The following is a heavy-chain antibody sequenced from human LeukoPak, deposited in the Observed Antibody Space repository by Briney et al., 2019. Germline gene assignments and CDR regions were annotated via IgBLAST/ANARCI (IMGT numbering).Heavy chain of an antibody. J-gene: IGHJ4*02. D-gene: IGHD1-26*01. V-gene: IGHV3-23*01. CDR1: AFTFSTYA. Sequence: PGGSLRLSCAASAFTFSTYAMSWVRQAPGKGLEWVSTITNSGDETYYVDSVKGRFTISRDNSKNTLFLQMNSLTAEDTAVYYCVKSFGSFRYCLDYWGQGSLVTVSS. CDR2: ITNSGDET. CDR3: VKSFGSFRYCLDY.